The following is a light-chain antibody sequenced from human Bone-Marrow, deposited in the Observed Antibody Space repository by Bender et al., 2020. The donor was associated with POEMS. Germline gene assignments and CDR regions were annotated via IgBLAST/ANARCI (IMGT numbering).Light chain of an antibody. V-gene: IGLV1-44*01. J-gene: IGLJ3*02. CDR2: NNS. Sequence: QSVLTQPPSASGTPGQRVTISCSGSSSKFGSYPVNWYQQLPGAAPKLVIFNNSQRPSGVPDRFSGSNSGTSASLAISGLLSDDEADFYCATWDDSPNGWVFGGRTKLTVL. CDR1: SSKFGSYP. CDR3: ATWDDSPNGWV.